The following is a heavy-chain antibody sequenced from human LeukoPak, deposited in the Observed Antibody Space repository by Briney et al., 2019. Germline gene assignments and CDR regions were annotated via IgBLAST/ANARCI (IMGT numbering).Heavy chain of an antibody. CDR2: IWYDGTNE. V-gene: IGHV3-33*01. Sequence: GGSLTLSCAASGFTFSSYGMHWVRQAPGKRLEWVAVIWYDGTNEYYADSVKGRFTISRENNKNTLYLQMNSVRAEDRAVYFFARDYGSGRGVEISYYHYGMDVWGQGTTVTVSS. CDR3: ARDYGSGRGVEISYYHYGMDV. D-gene: IGHD3-10*01. J-gene: IGHJ6*02. CDR1: GFTFSSYG.